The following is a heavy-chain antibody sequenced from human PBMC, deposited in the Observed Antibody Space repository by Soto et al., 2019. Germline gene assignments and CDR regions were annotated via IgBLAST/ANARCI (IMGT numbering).Heavy chain of an antibody. V-gene: IGHV1-3*01. CDR3: ASSEHYGMDV. J-gene: IGHJ6*02. CDR2: INAGNGNT. Sequence: QVQLVQSGAEVKKPGASVKVSCKASGYTFTSYAMHWVRQAPGQRLEWMGWINAGNGNTKYSKKFQGRVTITRDTSASTAYMELSSLRSEDTAVYYCASSEHYGMDVWGQGTTVTVSS. CDR1: GYTFTSYA.